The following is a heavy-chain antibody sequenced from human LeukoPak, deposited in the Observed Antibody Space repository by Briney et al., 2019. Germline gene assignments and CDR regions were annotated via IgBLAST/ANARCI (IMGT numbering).Heavy chain of an antibody. CDR3: THTIDFWRGYYRDY. CDR2: IKRKSDGGAT. J-gene: IGHJ4*02. D-gene: IGHD3-3*01. Sequence: GGSLRLSCAASGFTFSNAWMSWVRQAPGKGLEWVGRIKRKSDGGATEYAAPVKGGFTISRDDSKNTLYLQMNSLKIEDTAVYYCTHTIDFWRGYYRDYWGQGTLVTVSS. CDR1: GFTFSNAW. V-gene: IGHV3-15*01.